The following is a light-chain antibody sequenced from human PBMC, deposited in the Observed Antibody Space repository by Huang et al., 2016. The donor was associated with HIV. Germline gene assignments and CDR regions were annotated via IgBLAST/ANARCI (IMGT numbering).Light chain of an antibody. J-gene: IGKJ5*01. Sequence: EIVLTQSPATLSLSPGERATLSCRASQSVVNLAWYQYRPGQAPRLLIYDASNRASGITARFSGSGSGTDFTLTVNILQPEDSAVYYCQQRNSWPPITFGQGTRLEIK. CDR1: QSVVN. V-gene: IGKV3-11*01. CDR2: DAS. CDR3: QQRNSWPPIT.